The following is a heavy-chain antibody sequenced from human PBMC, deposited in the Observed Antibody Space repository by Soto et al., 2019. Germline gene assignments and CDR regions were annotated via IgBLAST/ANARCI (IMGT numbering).Heavy chain of an antibody. CDR1: RFTFSSYW. V-gene: IGHV3-7*03. Sequence: QPVGSLRLSCAASRFTFSSYWMSWVRQAPGKGLEWVANIKQDGSEKYYVDSVKGRFTISRDNAKNSLYLQMNSLRAEDTAVYYCARDPVVVVPAAVYYYYGMDVWGQGTTVTVSS. CDR3: ARDPVVVVPAAVYYYYGMDV. CDR2: IKQDGSEK. J-gene: IGHJ6*02. D-gene: IGHD2-2*01.